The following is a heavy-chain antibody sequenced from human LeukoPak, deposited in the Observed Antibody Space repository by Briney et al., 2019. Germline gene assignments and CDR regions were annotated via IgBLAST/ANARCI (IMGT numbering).Heavy chain of an antibody. J-gene: IGHJ5*02. V-gene: IGHV4-34*01. CDR3: AKEQRRGYSYVWANWFDP. D-gene: IGHD5-18*01. CDR2: INHSGST. CDR1: GGSFSGYY. Sequence: SETLSLTCAVYGGSFSGYYWSWIRQPPGKGLEWIGEINHSGSTNYNPSLKSRVTISVDTSENQFSLKLSSVTAADTAVYYCAKEQRRGYSYVWANWFDPWGQGTLVTVSS.